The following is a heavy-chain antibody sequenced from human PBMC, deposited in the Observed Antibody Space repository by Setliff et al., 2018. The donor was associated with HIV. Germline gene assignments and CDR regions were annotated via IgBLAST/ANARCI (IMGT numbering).Heavy chain of an antibody. CDR3: ARGGDRMQIWSRFPFDI. V-gene: IGHV7-4-1*02. CDR2: INTNTGSP. CDR1: GYTFNNYA. D-gene: IGHD3-10*01. J-gene: IGHJ3*02. Sequence: ASVKVSCKASGYTFNNYALYWVRQAPGQGFEWMGWINTNTGSPTYAQGFTGRFVFSLDTSVSTAHLQISSLKAEDTAVYYCARGGDRMQIWSRFPFDIWGQGTMVTVSS.